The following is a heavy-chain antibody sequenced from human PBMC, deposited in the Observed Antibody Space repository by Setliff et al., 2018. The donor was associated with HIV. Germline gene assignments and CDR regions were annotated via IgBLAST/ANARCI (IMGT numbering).Heavy chain of an antibody. V-gene: IGHV1-69*13. Sequence: SVKVSCKASGGTFSSYGISWVRQAPGQGLEWMGGIIPIFGTANYAQKFQGRVTITADESTSTAYMELSSLKSDDTAVYYCASGCLIGGSGPCRNFEFWGQGTLVTVSS. J-gene: IGHJ4*02. CDR2: IIPIFGTA. CDR1: GGTFSSYG. D-gene: IGHD3-9*01. CDR3: ASGCLIGGSGPCRNFEF.